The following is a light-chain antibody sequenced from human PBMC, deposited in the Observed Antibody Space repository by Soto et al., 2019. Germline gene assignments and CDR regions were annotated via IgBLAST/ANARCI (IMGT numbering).Light chain of an antibody. CDR1: QTISSW. CDR2: STS. J-gene: IGKJ1*01. CDR3: QQSNSFPRT. Sequence: DIQMTQSPSSVSASVGDRVTITCRASQTISSWLAWYQQKPGKAPKLLIYSTSNLQSGVPSRFSGSGSGTDFTLTISSLQPEDFATYYCQQSNSFPRTFGQGTKVEIK. V-gene: IGKV1D-12*01.